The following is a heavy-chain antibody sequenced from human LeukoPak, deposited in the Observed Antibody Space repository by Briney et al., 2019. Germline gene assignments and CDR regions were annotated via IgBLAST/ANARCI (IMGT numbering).Heavy chain of an antibody. J-gene: IGHJ3*02. CDR3: ASTGDHDAFDI. D-gene: IGHD2-21*01. Sequence: GGSLRLSCAASGFTFSNYWMNWVRQAPGKGLEWVASINEDGSERYQVDSVKGRFSISRDNAKNSLYLQMNSLRAEDTAVYYCASTGDHDAFDIWGQGTMVTVSS. CDR2: INEDGSER. V-gene: IGHV3-7*02. CDR1: GFTFSNYW.